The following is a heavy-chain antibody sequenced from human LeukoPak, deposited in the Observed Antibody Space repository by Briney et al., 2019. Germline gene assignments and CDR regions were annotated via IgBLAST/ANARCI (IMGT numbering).Heavy chain of an antibody. Sequence: ASVKVSCKASGYTFTGYYMHWVRQAPGQGLEWMGWINPNSGGTNYAQKFQGRVTMTRDTSISAAYMELSSLRSEDTAVYYCASGKDSSGWEGEYFDYWGQGTLVTVSS. CDR1: GYTFTGYY. V-gene: IGHV1-2*02. D-gene: IGHD6-19*01. J-gene: IGHJ4*02. CDR3: ASGKDSSGWEGEYFDY. CDR2: INPNSGGT.